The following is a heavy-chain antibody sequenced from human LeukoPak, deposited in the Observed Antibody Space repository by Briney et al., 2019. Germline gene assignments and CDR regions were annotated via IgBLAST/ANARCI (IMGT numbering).Heavy chain of an antibody. CDR2: IYHSGST. J-gene: IGHJ3*02. CDR1: GDSIKGNTYY. Sequence: SETLSLTRNVSGDSIKGNTYYWGWIRQPPGKNLEWIGTIYHSGSTYYRSSLKSRVTISVDTSKNVFSLKLTSVTAADTAMYFCARRCEPWTLDAFDIWGQGTLVAVSS. CDR3: ARRCEPWTLDAFDI. D-gene: IGHD3/OR15-3a*01. V-gene: IGHV4-39*01.